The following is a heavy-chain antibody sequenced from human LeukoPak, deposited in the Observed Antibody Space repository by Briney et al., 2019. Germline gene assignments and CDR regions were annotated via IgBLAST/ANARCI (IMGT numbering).Heavy chain of an antibody. Sequence: SETLSLTCTVSGGSISSYYWSWIRQPPGKGLEWIGYICYSGSTNYNPSLKSRVTISVDTSKNQFSLKLSSVTAADTAVYYCARDSPTMDDAFDIWGQGTMVTVSS. CDR1: GGSISSYY. D-gene: IGHD3-10*01. CDR3: ARDSPTMDDAFDI. J-gene: IGHJ3*02. CDR2: ICYSGST. V-gene: IGHV4-59*01.